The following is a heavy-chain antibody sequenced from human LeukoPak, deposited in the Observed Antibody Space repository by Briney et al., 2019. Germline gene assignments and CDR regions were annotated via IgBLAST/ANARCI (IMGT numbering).Heavy chain of an antibody. CDR1: GGSISSYY. Sequence: SETLSLTCTVSGGSISSYYWSWIRQPPGKGLEWIGYIYYSGSTYYNPSLKSRVTISVDTSKNQFSLKLSSVTAADTAVYYCARGLSSSSFLDYWGQGTLVTVSS. J-gene: IGHJ4*02. CDR3: ARGLSSSSFLDY. D-gene: IGHD6-13*01. V-gene: IGHV4-59*06. CDR2: IYYSGST.